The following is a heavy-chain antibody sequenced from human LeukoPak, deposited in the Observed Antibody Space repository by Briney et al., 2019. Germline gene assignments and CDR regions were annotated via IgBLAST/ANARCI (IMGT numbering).Heavy chain of an antibody. CDR1: GYTFTSYD. CDR2: MNPNSGNT. D-gene: IGHD6-19*01. CDR3: ARKFRVAGIYYYYYYMDV. V-gene: IGHV1-8*02. J-gene: IGHJ6*03. Sequence: ASVKVSCTASGYTFTSYDINWVRQATGQGLEWMGWMNPNSGNTGYAQKFQGRVTMTRNTSISTAYMELSSLRSEDTAVYYCARKFRVAGIYYYYYYMDVWGKGTTVTISS.